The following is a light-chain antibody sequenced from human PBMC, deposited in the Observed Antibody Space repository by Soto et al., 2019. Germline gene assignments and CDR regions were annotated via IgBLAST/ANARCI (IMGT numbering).Light chain of an antibody. V-gene: IGKV1-17*03. Sequence: DIQMTQSPSAMSASVGDKVTITCRASQGISNHLVWFQQKPGQVPKRLIYDASVLPPGVSSRFSGSGAGTDFTLTISSLEPEDFATYYCLHHHNFPITFGQGTRLEIK. CDR2: DAS. J-gene: IGKJ5*01. CDR1: QGISNH. CDR3: LHHHNFPIT.